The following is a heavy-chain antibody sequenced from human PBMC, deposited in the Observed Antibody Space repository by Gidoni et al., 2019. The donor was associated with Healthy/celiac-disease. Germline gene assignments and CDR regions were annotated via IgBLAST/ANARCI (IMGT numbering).Heavy chain of an antibody. J-gene: IGHJ4*02. CDR3: ARDGAYCSGGSCSSFDY. D-gene: IGHD2-15*01. Sequence: QVQLQESGPGLVKPSGTLSLTCAVSGGSISSRNWWSWVRQPPGKGLEWIGEIYHSGSTNYNPSLKSRVTISVDKSKNQFSLKLSSVTAADTAVYYCARDGAYCSGGSCSSFDYRGQGTLVTVSS. CDR2: IYHSGST. CDR1: GGSISSRNW. V-gene: IGHV4-4*02.